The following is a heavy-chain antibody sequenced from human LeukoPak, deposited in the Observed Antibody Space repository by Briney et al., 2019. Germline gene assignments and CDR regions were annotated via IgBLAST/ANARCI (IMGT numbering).Heavy chain of an antibody. V-gene: IGHV4-30-4*07. CDR1: GGSIDTSSYS. CDR2: IYSSGVS. J-gene: IGHJ4*02. CDR3: AREGDYGSGSYYNPPDY. D-gene: IGHD3-10*01. Sequence: SETLSLTCAVSGGSIDTSSYSWSWIRQPPGKGLEWIGYIYSSGVSFYNPSLKSRFSLSVDTSKNQFSLKLSSVTAADTAVYYCAREGDYGSGSYYNPPDYWGQGTLVTVSS.